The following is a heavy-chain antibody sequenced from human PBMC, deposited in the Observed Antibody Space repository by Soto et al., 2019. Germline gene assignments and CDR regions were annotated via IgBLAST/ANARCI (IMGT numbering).Heavy chain of an antibody. CDR1: GFTFSSDV. Sequence: EVQLLESGGGLVQPGGSLRLSCAASGFTFSSDVMSWVRQAPGKGLEWVSGMSGSGGRTYYADSVKGRFTISRDNSKNTLYLQMNSLRAEDTAVYYCSKGRLAALFDPWGQGTLVTVSS. J-gene: IGHJ5*02. CDR2: MSGSGGRT. V-gene: IGHV3-23*01. CDR3: SKGRLAALFDP.